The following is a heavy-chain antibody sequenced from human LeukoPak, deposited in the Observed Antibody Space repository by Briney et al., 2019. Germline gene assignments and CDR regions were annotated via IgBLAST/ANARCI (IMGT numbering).Heavy chain of an antibody. J-gene: IGHJ6*03. D-gene: IGHD4-17*01. CDR1: GFTFSSYA. Sequence: GGSLRLSCAASGFTFSSYAMSWVRQAPGKGLEWVSAISGSGGSTYYADSVKGRFTISRDDSKNTLYLQMNSLRAEDTAVYYCAKDALTYGETHYYYYYMDVWGKGTTVTVSS. V-gene: IGHV3-23*01. CDR2: ISGSGGST. CDR3: AKDALTYGETHYYYYYMDV.